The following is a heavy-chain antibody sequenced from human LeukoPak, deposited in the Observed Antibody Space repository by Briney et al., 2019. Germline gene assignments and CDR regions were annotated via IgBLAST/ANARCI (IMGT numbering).Heavy chain of an antibody. CDR3: ARTIEGDLDY. Sequence: GGSLRLSCAASGFTFNHYWMSWVRQIPGTGLQWVAKIHPDGTETHYADSVKGRFTFSRDNAKNSLYLQMNSLRAEDTAVYYCARTIEGDLDYWGQGTLVTVSS. V-gene: IGHV3-7*01. CDR1: GFTFNHYW. J-gene: IGHJ4*02. D-gene: IGHD2-21*01. CDR2: IHPDGTET.